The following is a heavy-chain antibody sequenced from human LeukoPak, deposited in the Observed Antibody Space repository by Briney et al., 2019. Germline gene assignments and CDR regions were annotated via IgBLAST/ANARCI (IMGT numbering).Heavy chain of an antibody. V-gene: IGHV3-11*06. CDR2: ISSSSYT. CDR3: ARDDYYDVSVYSDDAFDI. CDR1: GFTFSDYY. Sequence: PGGSLRLSCAASGFTFSDYYMSWIRQAPGKGLEWVSYISSSSYTNYADSVKGRFTISRDNAKNSLYLQMSSLRVEDTAVYYCARDDYYDVSVYSDDAFDIWGQGTMVTVSS. D-gene: IGHD3-22*01. J-gene: IGHJ3*02.